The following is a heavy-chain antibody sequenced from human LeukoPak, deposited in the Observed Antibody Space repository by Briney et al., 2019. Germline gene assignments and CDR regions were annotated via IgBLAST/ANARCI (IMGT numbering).Heavy chain of an antibody. CDR1: GGSFSGYY. V-gene: IGHV4-34*01. CDR3: AREIGLNIVVVVAATADDAFDI. J-gene: IGHJ3*02. Sequence: SETLSLTCAVYGGSFSGYYWSWIRQPPGKGLEWIGEINHSGSTNYNPSLKSRVTISVDTSKNQFSLKLSSVTAADTAVHYCAREIGLNIVVVVAATADDAFDIWGQGTMVTVSS. CDR2: INHSGST. D-gene: IGHD2-15*01.